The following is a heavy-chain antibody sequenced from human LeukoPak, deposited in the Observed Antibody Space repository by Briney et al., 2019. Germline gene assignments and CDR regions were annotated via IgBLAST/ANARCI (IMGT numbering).Heavy chain of an antibody. CDR2: INPNSGGT. CDR1: GYTFTGYY. Sequence: SVKVSCKASGYTFTGYYIHWVRQAPGQGLEWMGWINPNSGGTNYAQKFQGRVTMTRDTSISTAYLELRRLRSDDTAVYYCARSDILTYYYYAMDVWGQGTTVTVSS. D-gene: IGHD3-9*01. CDR3: ARSDILTYYYYAMDV. V-gene: IGHV1-2*02. J-gene: IGHJ6*02.